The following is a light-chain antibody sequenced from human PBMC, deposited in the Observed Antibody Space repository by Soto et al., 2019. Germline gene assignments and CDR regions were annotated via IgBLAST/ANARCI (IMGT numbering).Light chain of an antibody. Sequence: QAVVTQESSLTVSPGGTVTLTCGSSTGAATSAHYPYWFQQKPGQAPRTLMYDTNNKHSWTPARFSGSLLGGKAALTLSGAQSEDEAEYYCLLSYSGARVFGGGTKLTVL. V-gene: IGLV7-46*01. J-gene: IGLJ3*02. CDR3: LLSYSGARV. CDR1: TGAATSAHY. CDR2: DTN.